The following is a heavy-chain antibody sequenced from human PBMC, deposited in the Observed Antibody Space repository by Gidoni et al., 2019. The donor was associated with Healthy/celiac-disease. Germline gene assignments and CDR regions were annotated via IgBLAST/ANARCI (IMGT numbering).Heavy chain of an antibody. Sequence: QVQLVQSGAEVKKPWASVKVSCKASCYTFTIYCISLVLQAPGQGLEWMGWIRAYNGNTNYAQKLQGRVTMTTDTSTSTAYMELRSLRSDDTAVYYCARDGGYCSSTSCYAIPHYYGMDVWGQGTTVTVSS. J-gene: IGHJ6*02. CDR2: IRAYNGNT. CDR1: CYTFTIYC. V-gene: IGHV1-18*01. CDR3: ARDGGYCSSTSCYAIPHYYGMDV. D-gene: IGHD2-2*01.